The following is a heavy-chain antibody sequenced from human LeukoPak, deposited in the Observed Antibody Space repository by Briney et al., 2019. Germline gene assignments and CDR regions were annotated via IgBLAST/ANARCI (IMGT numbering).Heavy chain of an antibody. CDR2: IYYSGST. J-gene: IGHJ4*02. Sequence: SQTLSLMRPVSGGSISSGGYYWSWIRQHPWKGLESIGYIYYSGSTHYNPTLKCRFTISVDTSKNQYSLKLSSVTGADTAGYYCARVERGYSYGPYFDYWGQGTLVTVSS. CDR3: ARVERGYSYGPYFDY. CDR1: GGSISSGGYY. D-gene: IGHD5-18*01. V-gene: IGHV4-31*03.